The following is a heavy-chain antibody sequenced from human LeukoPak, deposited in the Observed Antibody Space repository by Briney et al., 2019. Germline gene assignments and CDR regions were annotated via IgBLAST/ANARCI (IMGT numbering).Heavy chain of an antibody. CDR3: AKDRLRFCTGGNCYSPVDY. CDR2: ISSGAGST. V-gene: IGHV3-23*01. CDR1: GFTFSSYS. Sequence: PGGSLRLSCAASGFTFSSYSMNWVRQAPGKGLEWVSSISSGAGSTYYADSVKGRFTISRDNSKNSLYLQMTSLRADDTAVYYCAKDRLRFCTGGNCYSPVDYWGQGILVTVSS. D-gene: IGHD2-15*01. J-gene: IGHJ4*01.